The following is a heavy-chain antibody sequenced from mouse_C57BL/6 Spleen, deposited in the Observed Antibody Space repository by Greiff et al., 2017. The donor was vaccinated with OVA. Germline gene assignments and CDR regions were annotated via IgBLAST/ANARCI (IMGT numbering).Heavy chain of an antibody. CDR1: GYTFTSYW. V-gene: IGHV1-69*01. CDR2: IYPSDSYN. CDR3: ARLDGMDY. Sequence: QVQLQQPGAELVMPGASVKLSCTASGYTFTSYWMHWVKQRPGQGLEWIGEIYPSDSYNNYNQKFKGKSTLTVDKTSSPAYMQLSSLTADDSAVCYCARLDGMDYWGQGTSVTVSS. J-gene: IGHJ4*01.